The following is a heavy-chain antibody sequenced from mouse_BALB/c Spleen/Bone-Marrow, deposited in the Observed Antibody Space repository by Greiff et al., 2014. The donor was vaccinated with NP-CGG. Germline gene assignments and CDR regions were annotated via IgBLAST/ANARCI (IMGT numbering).Heavy chain of an antibody. CDR2: IHPSDGET. Sequence: QVQLQQPGAELVRPGTSVKLSCKASGCSFISYWMNWVKQRPGEGLEWIGTIHPSDGETRLNQKFKDKATLTVDKSSSTVYMQFSSPSSEDSAVYYCARQDITTASDYWGQGTTLTVSS. CDR3: ARQDITTASDY. J-gene: IGHJ2*01. V-gene: IGHV1-61*01. D-gene: IGHD2-4*01. CDR1: GCSFISYW.